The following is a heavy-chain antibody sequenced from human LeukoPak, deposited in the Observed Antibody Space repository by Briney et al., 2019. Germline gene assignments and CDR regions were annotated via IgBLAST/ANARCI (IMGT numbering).Heavy chain of an antibody. CDR1: GFTFNNAW. J-gene: IGHJ4*02. Sequence: GGSLRLSCAASGFTFNNAWMSWVRQAPGKGLEWVSAISGSGGSTYYADSVKGRFTISRDNSKNTLYLQMNSLRAEDTAVYYCAKDKDNWNYEDPMPLLDYWGQGTLVTVSS. D-gene: IGHD1-7*01. V-gene: IGHV3-23*01. CDR2: ISGSGGST. CDR3: AKDKDNWNYEDPMPLLDY.